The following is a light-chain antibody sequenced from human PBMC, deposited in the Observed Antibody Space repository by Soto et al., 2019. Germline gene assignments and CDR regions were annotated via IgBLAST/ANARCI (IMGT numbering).Light chain of an antibody. CDR2: DAS. V-gene: IGKV1-5*01. J-gene: IGKJ1*01. CDR1: QSVSGW. CDR3: QQYETFSGT. Sequence: TQSPGTLSLSPGERATVSCRASQSVSGWLAWYQQKPGEAPKLLIYDASALPRGVPSRFSGSGSGTKFTLTIASLQPDDFATYYCQQYETFSGTFGPGTKVDIK.